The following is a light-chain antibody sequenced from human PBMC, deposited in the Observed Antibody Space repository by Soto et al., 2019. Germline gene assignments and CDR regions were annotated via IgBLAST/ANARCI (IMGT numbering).Light chain of an antibody. CDR3: QQYGGSPYT. V-gene: IGKV3-20*01. J-gene: IGKJ2*01. Sequence: DIVLTQSPDTLSLSPGERATLSCRASQSVSHNDLAWYQQKPGQAPRLLIYGASHRPGGIPDKFSGSGSGTDFTLTINRLEPEDFAVYYCQQYGGSPYTFAQGTKLEI. CDR1: QSVSHND. CDR2: GAS.